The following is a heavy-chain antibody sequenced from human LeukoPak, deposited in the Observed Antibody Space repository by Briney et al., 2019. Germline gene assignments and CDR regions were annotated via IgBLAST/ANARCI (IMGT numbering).Heavy chain of an antibody. CDR3: AKTIPYWYFDL. CDR2: IGGDSGTT. V-gene: IGHV3-23*01. CDR1: GFAFSSYD. Sequence: GESLKIPCAASGFAFSSYDMSWVRQAPGKGLEWVSAIGGDSGTTYADSVKGRFTISRDNSKYTLYLQMNSLRAEDTAIYYCAKTIPYWYFDLWGRGTLVTVSS. D-gene: IGHD5-24*01. J-gene: IGHJ2*01.